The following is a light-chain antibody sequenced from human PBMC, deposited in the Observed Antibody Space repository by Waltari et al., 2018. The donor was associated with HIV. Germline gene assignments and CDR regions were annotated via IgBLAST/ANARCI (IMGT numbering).Light chain of an antibody. Sequence: DIQMTQSPSSLSASVGVRVTFTCWASQSMSSYLNWYQQKPGKAPKLLIYSATTLQSGVPSRFSGSGSGTDFTLTISSLQPEDFATYFCQQTYSTPWTFGQGTKVEIK. CDR1: QSMSSY. V-gene: IGKV1-39*01. J-gene: IGKJ1*01. CDR3: QQTYSTPWT. CDR2: SAT.